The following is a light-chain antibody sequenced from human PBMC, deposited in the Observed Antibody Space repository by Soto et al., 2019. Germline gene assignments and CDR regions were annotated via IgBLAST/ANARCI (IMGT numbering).Light chain of an antibody. CDR3: CSYTSSSTTYV. Sequence: QSALTQPASVPESRGQSNTNYCTGTGSEVDDNNYVSWYQQHQGKDTKLMIYDVSNQPSGDSNRFSDSKPGNPASLPISELQAEDEADYYCCSYTSSSTTYVFRIAIKVTVL. J-gene: IGLJ1*01. CDR1: GSEVDDNNY. CDR2: DVS. V-gene: IGLV2-14*01.